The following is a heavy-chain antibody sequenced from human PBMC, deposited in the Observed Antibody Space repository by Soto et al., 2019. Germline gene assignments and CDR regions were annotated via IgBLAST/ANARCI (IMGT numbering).Heavy chain of an antibody. CDR3: AKNPSGEQLRFLEWFDT. CDR2: ISWNSGSI. V-gene: IGHV3-9*01. CDR1: GFTFDDYA. J-gene: IGHJ6*02. Sequence: PGGSLRLSCAASGFTFDDYAMHWVRQAPGKGLEWVSGISWNSGSIGYADSVKGRFTISRDNAKNSLYLQMNSLRAEDTALYYCAKNPSGEQLRFLEWFDTWGQGTTVTVSS. D-gene: IGHD3-3*01.